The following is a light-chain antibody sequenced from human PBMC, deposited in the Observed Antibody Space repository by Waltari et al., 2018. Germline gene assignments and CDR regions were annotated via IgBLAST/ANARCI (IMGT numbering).Light chain of an antibody. J-gene: IGKJ1*01. V-gene: IGKV3-20*01. CDR2: RTS. Sequence: EIVLTQSPGTASLSPGERVTLSCRASQSVGRSSLAWYQQKPGQAPRLVIYRTSRRATCIPDRFSGSGSGTDCSLTISRLEPEDFAVYYCQQHGTLPATFGQGTKVEIK. CDR3: QQHGTLPAT. CDR1: QSVGRSS.